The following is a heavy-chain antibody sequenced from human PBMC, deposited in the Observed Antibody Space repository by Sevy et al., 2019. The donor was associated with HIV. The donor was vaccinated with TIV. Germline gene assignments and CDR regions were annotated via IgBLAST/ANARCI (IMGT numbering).Heavy chain of an antibody. V-gene: IGHV4-59*01. J-gene: IGHJ6*02. D-gene: IGHD3-22*01. CDR2: IYYSGST. CDR3: ARLTQYYYHSSGYSYYYYGMDV. CDR1: GGSISSYY. Sequence: TETLSLTCTVSGGSISSYYWSWIRQPPGKGLERIGYIYYSGSTNYNPALKSRVTISVDASKNQFSLKLSSVTAADTAVYYAARLTQYYYHSSGYSYYYYGMDVWGQGTTVIVSS.